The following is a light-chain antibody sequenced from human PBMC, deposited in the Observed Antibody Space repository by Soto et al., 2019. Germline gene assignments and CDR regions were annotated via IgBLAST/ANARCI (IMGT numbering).Light chain of an antibody. CDR3: QQRSNWPIT. V-gene: IGKV3-11*01. CDR2: DAS. J-gene: IGKJ5*01. CDR1: QSVSSY. Sequence: EIVLTNSPATLSLSRWEIATLSCRASQSVSSYLAWYQQKPGQAPRLLIYDASNRATGIPARFSGSGSGTDFTLTISSLEPEDFAVDYCQQRSNWPITFGQGTRLEIK.